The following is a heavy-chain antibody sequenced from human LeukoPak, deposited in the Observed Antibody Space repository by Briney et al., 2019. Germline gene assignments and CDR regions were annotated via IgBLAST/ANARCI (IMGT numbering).Heavy chain of an antibody. D-gene: IGHD6-13*01. Sequence: GRSLRLSCAASGFTFSSYGMHWVRQAPGKGLEWVAVISYDGSNKYYADSVKGRFTISRDNSKNTLYLQTNSLRAEDTAVYYCAKGLYSSSWYGIEYWGQGTLVTVSS. CDR3: AKGLYSSSWYGIEY. CDR2: ISYDGSNK. J-gene: IGHJ4*02. CDR1: GFTFSSYG. V-gene: IGHV3-30*18.